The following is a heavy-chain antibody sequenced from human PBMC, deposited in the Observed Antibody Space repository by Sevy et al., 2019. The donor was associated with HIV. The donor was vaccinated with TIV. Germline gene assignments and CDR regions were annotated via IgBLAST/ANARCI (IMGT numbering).Heavy chain of an antibody. V-gene: IGHV1-24*01. CDR2: FDPEDGDPEDGKT. Sequence: ASVKVSCKVSGYTLNEFSMHWVRQPPGKGLEWMTTFDPEDGDPEDGKTIYAQKFLGRVTVTEDTSTDTAYMELSSLRSEDTAVYYCATTKDYYDSSGYPFDYWGQGTLVTVSS. D-gene: IGHD3-22*01. CDR1: GYTLNEFS. J-gene: IGHJ4*02. CDR3: ATTKDYYDSSGYPFDY.